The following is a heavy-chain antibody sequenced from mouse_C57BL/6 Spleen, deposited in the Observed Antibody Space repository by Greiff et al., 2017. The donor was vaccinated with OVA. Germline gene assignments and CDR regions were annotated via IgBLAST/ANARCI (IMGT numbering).Heavy chain of an antibody. CDR3: ASSYGSTHYWYFDV. CDR2: IRNKANGYTT. J-gene: IGHJ1*03. D-gene: IGHD1-1*01. CDR1: GFTFTDYY. Sequence: EVKLVESGGGLVQPGGSLSLSCAASGFTFTDYYMSWVRQPPGKALEWLGFIRNKANGYTTEYSASVKGRFTISRDNSQSILYLQMNALRAEDSATYYCASSYGSTHYWYFDVWGTGTTVTVSS. V-gene: IGHV7-3*01.